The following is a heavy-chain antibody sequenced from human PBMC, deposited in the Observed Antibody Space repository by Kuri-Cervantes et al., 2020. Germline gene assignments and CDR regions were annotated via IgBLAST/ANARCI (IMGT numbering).Heavy chain of an antibody. D-gene: IGHD2-15*01. J-gene: IGHJ1*01. CDR3: ASGYCSGGSCYPGYFQH. Sequence: ESLKISCAVYGGSFSGYYWSWIRQPPGKGLEWIGEINHSGSTNYNPSLKSRVTISVDTSKNQFSLKLSSVTAADTAVYYCASGYCSGGSCYPGYFQHWGQGTLVTVSS. CDR1: GGSFSGYY. CDR2: INHSGST. V-gene: IGHV4-34*01.